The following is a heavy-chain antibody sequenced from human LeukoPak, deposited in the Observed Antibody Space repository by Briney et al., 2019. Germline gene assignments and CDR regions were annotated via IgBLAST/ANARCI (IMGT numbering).Heavy chain of an antibody. CDR3: ARGNRRYYYDSSGYYWFDY. J-gene: IGHJ4*02. CDR2: INHSGST. CDR1: GGSFSGYY. Sequence: PSETLSLTCAVYGGSFSGYYWSWIRQPPGKGLEWIGEINHSGSTNYNPSLKSRVTISVDTSKNQFSLKLSSVTAADTAVYYCARGNRRYYYDSSGYYWFDYWGQGTLVTVSS. D-gene: IGHD3-22*01. V-gene: IGHV4-34*01.